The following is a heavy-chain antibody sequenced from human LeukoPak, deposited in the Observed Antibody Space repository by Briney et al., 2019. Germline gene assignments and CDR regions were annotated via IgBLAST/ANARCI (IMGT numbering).Heavy chain of an antibody. CDR2: INWNGGST. Sequence: PGGSLRLSCAASGFTFDDYGMNWVRQAPGKGLEWVSGINWNGGSTGYADSVRGRFTISRDNTKNSLYLQMNSLRAEDTAFYYCAGRGYNYAFDYWGQGALVAVSS. D-gene: IGHD5-18*01. CDR3: AGRGYNYAFDY. CDR1: GFTFDDYG. V-gene: IGHV3-20*04. J-gene: IGHJ4*02.